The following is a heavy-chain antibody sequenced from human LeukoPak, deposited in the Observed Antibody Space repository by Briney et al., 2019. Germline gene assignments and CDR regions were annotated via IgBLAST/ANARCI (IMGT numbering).Heavy chain of an antibody. Sequence: PSETLSLTCTVSGGSISSYFWSWIRQPAGKGLEWIGRIQTSGSTNYNPSLKSRVTMSVDTSKSQFSLKLSSVTAADTAVYYCARDRSFLTMVWFDYWGQGTLVTVSS. J-gene: IGHJ4*02. CDR2: IQTSGST. CDR3: ARDRSFLTMVWFDY. D-gene: IGHD3-10*01. CDR1: GGSISSYF. V-gene: IGHV4-4*07.